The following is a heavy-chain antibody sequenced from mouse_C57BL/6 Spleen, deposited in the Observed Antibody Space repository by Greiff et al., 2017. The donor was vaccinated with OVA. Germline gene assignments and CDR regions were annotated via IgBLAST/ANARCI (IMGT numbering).Heavy chain of an antibody. V-gene: IGHV1-50*01. CDR3: ARPGGSLDY. D-gene: IGHD6-1*01. Sequence: QVQLQQPGAELVKPGASVKLSCKASGYTFTSYWMQWVKQRPGQGLEWIGEIDPSDSYTNYTQKFKGQATLTVDTSSSTAYMQLSSLTSEDAAVYYCARPGGSLDYWGQGTTLTVSS. J-gene: IGHJ2*01. CDR2: IDPSDSYT. CDR1: GYTFTSYW.